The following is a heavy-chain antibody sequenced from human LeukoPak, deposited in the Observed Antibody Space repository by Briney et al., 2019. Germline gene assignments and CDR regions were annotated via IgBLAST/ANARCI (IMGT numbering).Heavy chain of an antibody. Sequence: SPKVSCKASRGTFTGYAISSVRHAPGQGLGCRGRVILVFGTANYAQKFQGRVTITADESTSTAYMELSSLRSEDTAVYYCAVPGIAAAGTQLDYYYYMDVWGKGTTVTVSS. J-gene: IGHJ6*03. CDR3: AVPGIAAAGTQLDYYYYMDV. V-gene: IGHV1-69*01. D-gene: IGHD6-13*01. CDR2: VILVFGTA. CDR1: RGTFTGYA.